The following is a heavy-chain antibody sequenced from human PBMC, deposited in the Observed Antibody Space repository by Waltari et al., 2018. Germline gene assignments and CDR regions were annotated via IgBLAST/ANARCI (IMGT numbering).Heavy chain of an antibody. CDR2: IYHSGST. J-gene: IGHJ5*02. V-gene: IGHV4-38-2*02. CDR1: GYSISSGYY. D-gene: IGHD3-3*01. CDR3: ARVNRRITIFGVVLNWFDP. Sequence: QVQLQESGPGLVKPSETLSLTCTVSGYSISSGYYWGWIRQPPGKGLEWIGSIYHSGSTYYNPSLKSRVTISVDTSKNQFSLKLSSVTAADTAVYYCARVNRRITIFGVVLNWFDPWGQGTLVTVSS.